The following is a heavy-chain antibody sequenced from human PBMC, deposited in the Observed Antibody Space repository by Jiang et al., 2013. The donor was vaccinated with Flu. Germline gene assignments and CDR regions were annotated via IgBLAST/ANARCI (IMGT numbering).Heavy chain of an antibody. J-gene: IGHJ4*02. CDR3: ARGIAARFDY. Sequence: QLVESGGGLVXPGGSLRLSCAASAFTFSSYSMNWVRQAPGKGLEWISYISGTSSNIHYADSVKGRFTISRDNAKNSLNLQMNSLRDEDTAVYYCARGIAARFDYWGQGTLAIVSS. CDR1: AFTFSSYS. V-gene: IGHV3-48*02. D-gene: IGHD6-6*01. CDR2: ISGTSSNI.